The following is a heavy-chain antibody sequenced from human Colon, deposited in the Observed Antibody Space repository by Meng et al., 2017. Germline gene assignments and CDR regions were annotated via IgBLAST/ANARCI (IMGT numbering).Heavy chain of an antibody. CDR1: NGSINSDDYY. Sequence: VQLQESGPGLVKPSQTLSLTCTISNGSINSDDYYWNWIRQPPGKGPEWLGYIHSSGNTYYTPSLKSRLAMSLATSKNQFSLRLTSVTAADTAVYYCARYPVIPDARTFAFWGQGALVTVSS. J-gene: IGHJ4*02. D-gene: IGHD2-2*01. CDR2: IHSSGNT. CDR3: ARYPVIPDARTFAF. V-gene: IGHV4-30-4*01.